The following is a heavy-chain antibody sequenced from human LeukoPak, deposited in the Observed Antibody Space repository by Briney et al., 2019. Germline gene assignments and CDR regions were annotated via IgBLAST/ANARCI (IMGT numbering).Heavy chain of an antibody. D-gene: IGHD2-2*01. CDR1: GFTFSDYS. J-gene: IGHJ5*02. CDR2: ISSSSGII. V-gene: IGHV3-48*01. CDR3: ARDAFQGYQFDP. Sequence: GGSLRLSCAASGFTFSDYSMNWVRQAPGKGLEWVSYISSSSGIIYYADSAKGRFTISRDNAKESLYLQMNSLRAEDTAVYYCARDAFQGYQFDPWGQGTLVTVSS.